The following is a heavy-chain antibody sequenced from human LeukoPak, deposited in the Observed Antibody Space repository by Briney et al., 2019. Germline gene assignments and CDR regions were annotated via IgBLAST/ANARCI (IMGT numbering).Heavy chain of an antibody. Sequence: PGGSLRLSCAASGFTFSSYAMSWVRQAPGKGLEWVSAISGSGGSTYYADSVKGRFTISRDNAKNSLYLQMNSLRAEDTAVYYCARDPGIAAAGTEDYWGQGTLVTVSS. D-gene: IGHD6-13*01. J-gene: IGHJ4*02. V-gene: IGHV3-23*01. CDR1: GFTFSSYA. CDR3: ARDPGIAAAGTEDY. CDR2: ISGSGGST.